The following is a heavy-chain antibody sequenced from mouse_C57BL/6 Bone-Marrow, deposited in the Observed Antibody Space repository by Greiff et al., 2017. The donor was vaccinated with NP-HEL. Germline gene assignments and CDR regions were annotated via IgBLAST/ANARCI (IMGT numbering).Heavy chain of an antibody. V-gene: IGHV1-50*01. J-gene: IGHJ2*01. CDR2: IDPSDSYT. CDR3: ARDSNYEYYFDY. Sequence: QVQLQQPGAELVKPGASVTLSCKASGYTFTSYWMQWVKQRPGQGLEWIGEIDPSDSYTNYNQKFKGKATLTVDTSSSTAYMQLSSLTSEDSAVYYCARDSNYEYYFDYWGQGTTLTVSS. CDR1: GYTFTSYW. D-gene: IGHD2-5*01.